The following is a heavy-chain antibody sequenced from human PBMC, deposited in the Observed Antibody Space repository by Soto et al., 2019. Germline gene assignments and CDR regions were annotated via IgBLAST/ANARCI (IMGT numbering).Heavy chain of an antibody. V-gene: IGHV4-39*01. Sequence: SETLCLTCTVSGGSISSSSYYWGCLRKPPGKGLEWIGSIYYSGSTYYNPSLKSRVTISVDTSKNQFSLKLSSVTAADTAVYYCARPMDYYYYYMDVWGKGTTVTVSS. CDR3: ARPMDYYYYYMDV. D-gene: IGHD3-10*01. CDR2: IYYSGST. J-gene: IGHJ6*03. CDR1: GGSISSSSYY.